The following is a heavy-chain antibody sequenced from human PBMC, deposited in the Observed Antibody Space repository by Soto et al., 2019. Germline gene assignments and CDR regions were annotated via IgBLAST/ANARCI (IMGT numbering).Heavy chain of an antibody. J-gene: IGHJ5*02. V-gene: IGHV4-34*01. CDR1: GASLSDNY. CDR2: INHSGNT. CDR3: ARGRDEFDA. Sequence: SETLSLTCAVYGASLSDNYCNWLRQPPGKGLEWIGEINHSGNTNYNPSLRSRVTISIDTSKNQLSLNLRSVSAADTAVYYCARGRDEFDAWGQGTPVTVSS.